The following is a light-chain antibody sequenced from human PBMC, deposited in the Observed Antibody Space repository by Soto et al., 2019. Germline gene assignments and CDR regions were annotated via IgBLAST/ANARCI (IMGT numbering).Light chain of an antibody. CDR3: QQYGSSRT. CDR2: RAS. V-gene: IGKV3-15*01. CDR1: QNIYYN. Sequence: LMTQSPATVSVSPGESATLSCRASQNIYYNVAWYQHRPGQAPRLLIYRASTRAPGVPARFSGSGSGTESTLTISSLQPEDFAVYDCQQYGSSRTFGQGTKVDIK. J-gene: IGKJ1*01.